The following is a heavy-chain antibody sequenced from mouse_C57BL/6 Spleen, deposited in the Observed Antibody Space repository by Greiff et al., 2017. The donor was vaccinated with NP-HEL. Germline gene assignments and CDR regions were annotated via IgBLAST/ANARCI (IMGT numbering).Heavy chain of an antibody. V-gene: IGHV5-4*01. J-gene: IGHJ1*03. CDR2: ISDGGSYT. D-gene: IGHD1-1*01. CDR3: ARVYYGSSYEYFDV. Sequence: SLEWVATISDGGSYTYYPDNVKGRFTISRDNAKNNLYLQMSHLKSEDTAMYYCARVYYGSSYEYFDVWGTGTTVTVSS.